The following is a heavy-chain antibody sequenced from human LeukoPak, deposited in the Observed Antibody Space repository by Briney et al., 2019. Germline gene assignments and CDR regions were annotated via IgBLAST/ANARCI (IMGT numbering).Heavy chain of an antibody. D-gene: IGHD5-18*01. CDR2: ISWNSGSI. V-gene: IGHV3-9*01. CDR3: ARVQLWFQTNHYYYMDV. CDR1: GFTFDDYA. J-gene: IGHJ6*03. Sequence: GRSLRLSCAASGFTFDDYAMHWVRQAPGKGLEWVSGISWNSGSIGYVDSVKGRFTISRDNAKNSLYLQMNSLRDEDTALYYCARVQLWFQTNHYYYMDVWGKGTTVTVSS.